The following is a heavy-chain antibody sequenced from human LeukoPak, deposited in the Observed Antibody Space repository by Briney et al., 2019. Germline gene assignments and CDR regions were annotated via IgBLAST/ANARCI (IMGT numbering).Heavy chain of an antibody. Sequence: GGSLRLSCAASGFTFSTYWMHWVRQAPGKGLVWVSRINSDGSGTTYADSVKGRFTISRDNAKNTLYPQMNSLRAEDTAVYYCTRTEGAAARMYWGQGTLVTVSS. CDR3: TRTEGAAARMY. CDR2: INSDGSGT. J-gene: IGHJ4*02. V-gene: IGHV3-74*01. CDR1: GFTFSTYW. D-gene: IGHD6-13*01.